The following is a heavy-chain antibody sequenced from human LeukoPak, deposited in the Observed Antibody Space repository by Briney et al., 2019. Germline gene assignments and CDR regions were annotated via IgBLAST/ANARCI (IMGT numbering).Heavy chain of an antibody. V-gene: IGHV4-59*01. Sequence: RPSETLSLTCTASGGSINNLFWTWIRQPPGKGLEWIGYFSYSGGTTYNPSLKSRVTISVDTSKNQFSLNLNSVTAADTAVYYCAREGPLGKYYDYWGQGTLVTVSS. CDR1: GGSINNLF. D-gene: IGHD3-16*01. J-gene: IGHJ4*02. CDR2: FSYSGGT. CDR3: AREGPLGKYYDY.